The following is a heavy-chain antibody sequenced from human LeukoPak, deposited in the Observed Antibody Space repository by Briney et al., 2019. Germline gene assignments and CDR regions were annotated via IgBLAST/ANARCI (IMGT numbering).Heavy chain of an antibody. J-gene: IGHJ4*02. D-gene: IGHD3-3*01. CDR3: AHSSFTHDFWSAPPLT. CDR1: GFSLATGGLA. Sequence: SGPTLVKPTQALTLTCTFSGFSLATGGLAVGWIRQPPGKALEWLALIYWNDDKRYSPSLKSRLSITKDTSKNQVVLTMTNMDPVDTATYFCAHSSFTHDFWSAPPLTWGQGTLVTVSS. CDR2: IYWNDDK. V-gene: IGHV2-5*01.